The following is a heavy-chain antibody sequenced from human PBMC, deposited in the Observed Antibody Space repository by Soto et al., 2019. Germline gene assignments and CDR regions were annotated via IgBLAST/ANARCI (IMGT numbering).Heavy chain of an antibody. V-gene: IGHV4-59*08. CDR3: ARNYGPGYTFDY. CDR2: IYYSGST. D-gene: IGHD3-10*01. Sequence: PSETLSLTCTFSGGSISSYYWSWIRQPPGKGLEWIGYIYYSGSTNYNPSLKSRVTISVDTSKNQFSLKLSSVTAADTAVYYCARNYGPGYTFDYWGQGTLVTVSS. CDR1: GGSISSYY. J-gene: IGHJ4*02.